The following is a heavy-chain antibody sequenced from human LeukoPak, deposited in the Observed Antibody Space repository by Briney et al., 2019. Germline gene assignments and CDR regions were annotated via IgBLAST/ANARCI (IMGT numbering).Heavy chain of an antibody. CDR3: ARDRGYYVPDY. CDR1: GGSISSYY. V-gene: IGHV4-59*01. J-gene: IGHJ4*02. Sequence: PSETLSLTCTVSGGSISSYYWSWIRQPPGNRLEWIGNIYHSGSTNYNPSLKSRVTISVDTSKNQFSLKLSSVAAADTAVYYCARDRGYYVPDYWGQGTLVTVSS. D-gene: IGHD3-10*02. CDR2: IYHSGST.